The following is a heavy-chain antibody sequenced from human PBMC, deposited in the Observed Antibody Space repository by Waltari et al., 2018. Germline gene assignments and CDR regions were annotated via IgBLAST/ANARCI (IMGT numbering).Heavy chain of an antibody. CDR3: ARGSLMITFGGVMDH. Sequence: EVQLVESGGGLVQPGGSLRLSCAASGFTFSSYDMNWVRQAPGKGLEWVSYISSSGSTIYYADSVKGRFTISRDNAKNSLYLQMNSLRAEDTAVYYCARGSLMITFGGVMDHWGQGTLVTVSS. D-gene: IGHD3-16*01. V-gene: IGHV3-48*03. CDR1: GFTFSSYD. CDR2: ISSSGSTI. J-gene: IGHJ4*02.